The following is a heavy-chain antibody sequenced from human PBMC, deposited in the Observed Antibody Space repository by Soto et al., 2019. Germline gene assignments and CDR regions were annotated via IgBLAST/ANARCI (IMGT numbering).Heavy chain of an antibody. CDR2: IYPRDSDV. CDR1: GDSFTGFW. D-gene: IGHD2-15*01. V-gene: IGHV5-51*01. J-gene: IGHJ4*02. CDR3: ASHHPLDSGVWDD. Sequence: GESLKISCKVFGDSFTGFWVGWVRQVPGKGLEWVASIYPRDSDVRYNPSFQGQVTISADRSTTTAYLQWSSLEASDTAIYYCASHHPLDSGVWDDWGQGTLVTVSS.